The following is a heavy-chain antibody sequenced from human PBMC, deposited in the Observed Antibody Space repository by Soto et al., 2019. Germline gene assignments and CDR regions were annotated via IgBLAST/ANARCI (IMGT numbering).Heavy chain of an antibody. CDR1: GGSISSYY. J-gene: IGHJ3*02. CDR2: IYHSGST. Sequence: PSETLSLTCTVSGGSISSYYWSWIRQPPGKGLEWIGYIYHSGSTNYDPSLKSRVTISVDTSKNQFSLKLSSVTAADTAVYYCARADSSGIAAFDIWGQGTMVTVSS. V-gene: IGHV4-59*01. D-gene: IGHD3-22*01. CDR3: ARADSSGIAAFDI.